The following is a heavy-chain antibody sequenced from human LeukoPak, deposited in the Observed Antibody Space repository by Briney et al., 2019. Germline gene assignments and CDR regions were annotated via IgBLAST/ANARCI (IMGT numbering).Heavy chain of an antibody. V-gene: IGHV4-34*01. CDR2: INHSGST. CDR1: GGSFSGYY. J-gene: IGHJ1*01. D-gene: IGHD3-3*01. CDR3: AREEDTIFGVVWGYFQH. Sequence: SETLSLTCAVYGGSFSGYYWSWIRQPPGKGLEWIGEINHSGSTNYNPSLKSRVTISVDTSKNQFSLKLSSVTAADTAVYYCAREEDTIFGVVWGYFQHWGQGTLVTVSS.